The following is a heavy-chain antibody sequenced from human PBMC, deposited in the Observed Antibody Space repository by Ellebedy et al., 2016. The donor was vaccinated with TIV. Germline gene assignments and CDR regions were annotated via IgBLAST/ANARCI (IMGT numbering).Heavy chain of an antibody. V-gene: IGHV3-7*03. CDR2: INHGGTKR. J-gene: IGHJ4*02. D-gene: IGHD3-10*01. CDR1: GFTFSSHW. Sequence: PGGSLRLSCAASGFTFSSHWMNWVRQAPGKGLEWVANINHGGTKRYYVDSVQGRFTISRDNAQTELFLQMNSLGAEDTAVYDCVRETDPIDGVNFDSWGQGTLVTVSS. CDR3: VRETDPIDGVNFDS.